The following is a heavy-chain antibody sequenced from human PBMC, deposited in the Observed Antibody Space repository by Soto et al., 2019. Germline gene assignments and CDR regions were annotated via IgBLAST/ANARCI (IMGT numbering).Heavy chain of an antibody. CDR1: GFTFSSYW. CDR3: ARDAPGGYYSYFDY. V-gene: IGHV3-7*05. Sequence: PGGSLRLSCAASGFTFSSYWMSWVRQAPGKGLEWVANIKQDGSEKYYVDSVKGRFTISRDNAKNSLYLQMNSLRAEDTAVYYCARDAPGGYYSYFDYWGQGTLVTVSS. J-gene: IGHJ4*02. D-gene: IGHD3-22*01. CDR2: IKQDGSEK.